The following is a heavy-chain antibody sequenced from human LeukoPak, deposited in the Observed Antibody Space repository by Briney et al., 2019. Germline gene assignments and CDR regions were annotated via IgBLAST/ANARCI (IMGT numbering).Heavy chain of an antibody. J-gene: IGHJ6*03. CDR1: GFTFSSYS. Sequence: KTGGSLRLSCAASGFTFSSYSMNWVRQAPGKGLEWVSSISSSSSYIYYADSVKGRFTISRDNAKNSLYLQMNSLRAEDTAVYYCASTPTDHYYYYYYMDVWGKGTTVTVSS. CDR2: ISSSSSYI. CDR3: ASTPTDHYYYYYYMDV. V-gene: IGHV3-21*01.